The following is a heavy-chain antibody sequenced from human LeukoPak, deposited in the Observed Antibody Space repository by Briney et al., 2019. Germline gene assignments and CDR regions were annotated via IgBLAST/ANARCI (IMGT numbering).Heavy chain of an antibody. CDR1: GYTFTSYG. D-gene: IGHD6-13*01. V-gene: IGHV1-18*01. Sequence: ASVKVSCTASGYTFTSYGISWVRQAPGQGLEWMGWISAYNGNTNYAQKLQGRVTMTTDTSTSAAYMELRSLRSDDTAVYYCARRLVAAAGLPYYYYGMDVWGQGTTVTVSS. CDR3: ARRLVAAAGLPYYYYGMDV. CDR2: ISAYNGNT. J-gene: IGHJ6*02.